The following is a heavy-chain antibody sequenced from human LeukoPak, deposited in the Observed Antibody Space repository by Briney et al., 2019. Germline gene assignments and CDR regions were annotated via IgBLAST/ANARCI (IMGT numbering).Heavy chain of an antibody. V-gene: IGHV3-21*01. D-gene: IGHD5-18*01. Sequence: GGSLRLSCAASGFTFSSYSMNWVRQAPGKGLEWVSSISSSSSYIYYADSVKGRFTISRDNAKNSLYLQMNSLRAEDTAVYYCARAPNLYMVTFDYWGQGTLVTVSS. CDR2: ISSSSSYI. CDR1: GFTFSSYS. CDR3: ARAPNLYMVTFDY. J-gene: IGHJ4*02.